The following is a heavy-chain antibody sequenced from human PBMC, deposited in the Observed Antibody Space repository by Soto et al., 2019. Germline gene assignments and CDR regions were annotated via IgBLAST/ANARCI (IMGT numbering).Heavy chain of an antibody. V-gene: IGHV4-31*11. J-gene: IGHJ6*02. Sequence: SETLSLTCAVSGDSVSSGNYYWNWIRQRPGEGLEWIGYIFFSGSTYYNPSLESRLTILMDTSKNQFSLKLSSVTAADTAVYYCARDRGFGMDVWGQETTVTVSS. CDR1: GDSVSSGNYY. CDR3: ARDRGFGMDV. CDR2: IFFSGST.